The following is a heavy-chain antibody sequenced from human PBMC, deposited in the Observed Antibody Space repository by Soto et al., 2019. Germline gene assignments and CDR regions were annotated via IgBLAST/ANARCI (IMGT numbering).Heavy chain of an antibody. D-gene: IGHD1-7*01. V-gene: IGHV4-39*01. J-gene: IGHJ2*01. CDR3: ARLELPYWYFDL. CDR2: IYYSGST. Sequence: SETLSLTCTVSGGSISSSSYYWGWIRQPPGKGLEWIGSIYYSGSTYYNPSLKSRVTISVDTSKNQFSLKLSSVTAADTAVYYCARLELPYWYFDLWGRGTLVTVSS. CDR1: GGSISSSSYY.